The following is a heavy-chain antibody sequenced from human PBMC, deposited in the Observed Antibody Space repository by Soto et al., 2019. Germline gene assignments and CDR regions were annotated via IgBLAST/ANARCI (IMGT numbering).Heavy chain of an antibody. CDR1: GGSFSGYY. V-gene: IGHV4-34*01. CDR2: INHSGST. Sequence: SETLSLTCAVYGGSFSGYYWSWIRQPPGKGLEWIGEINHSGSTNYNPSLKSRVTISVDTSKNQFSLKLSSVTAADTAVDYCARGLSSSCDYWGQGTLVTVCS. CDR3: ARGLSSSCDY. J-gene: IGHJ4*02. D-gene: IGHD6-6*01.